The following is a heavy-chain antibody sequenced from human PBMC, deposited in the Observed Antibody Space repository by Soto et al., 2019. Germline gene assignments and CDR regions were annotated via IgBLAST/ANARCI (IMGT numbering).Heavy chain of an antibody. V-gene: IGHV1-8*01. CDR3: ARGSGGSGSYSLSNWFDP. CDR2: MNPNSGNT. Sequence: QVQLVQSGAEVKKPGASVKVSCKASGYTFTSYDINWVRQATGQGLEWMGWMNPNSGNTGYAQKFQGRVTMTRNTSISTAYMELSSLRSEDTAVYYCARGSGGSGSYSLSNWFDPWGQGNLVTVSS. D-gene: IGHD3-10*01. CDR1: GYTFTSYD. J-gene: IGHJ5*02.